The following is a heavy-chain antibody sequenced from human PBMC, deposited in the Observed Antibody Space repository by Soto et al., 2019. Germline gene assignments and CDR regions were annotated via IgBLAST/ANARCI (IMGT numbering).Heavy chain of an antibody. CDR1: GFTFSSYA. CDR3: AKAGCGSDVLWWFGP. J-gene: IGHJ5*02. CDR2: VSSSSDNT. V-gene: IGHV3-23*01. D-gene: IGHD3-10*02. Sequence: PGGSLRLSCAASGFTFSSYAMSWVRQAPGRGLEWVSAVSSSSDNTYYADSVKGRFTISRDNSKNTLYLQMNSLRAEDTAIYYCAKAGCGSDVLWWFGPWGLGTLVTVSS.